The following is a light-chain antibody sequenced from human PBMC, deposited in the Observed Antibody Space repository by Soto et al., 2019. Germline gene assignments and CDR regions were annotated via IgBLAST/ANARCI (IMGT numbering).Light chain of an antibody. CDR2: DSS. CDR1: QSIISNF. J-gene: IGKJ2*01. V-gene: IGKV3-20*01. Sequence: EIVLTQSPGTLYSSPGETASLSCWASQSIISNFLAWYQQRRGQPPRLRIYDSSRRASGITASFTGSGSGTALTLTISRVEPEDSAVYYCQQTFHARRTFGQGTRLEI. CDR3: QQTFHARRT.